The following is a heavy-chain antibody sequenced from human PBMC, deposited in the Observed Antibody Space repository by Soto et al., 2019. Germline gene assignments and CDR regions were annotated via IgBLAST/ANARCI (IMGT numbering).Heavy chain of an antibody. CDR3: AKSLYEVHNYFDY. V-gene: IGHV3-23*01. D-gene: IGHD2-8*01. CDR2: ISASGGST. Sequence: PGGSLRLSCAASGFTFSTYAMTWVRQAPGKGLEWVSAISASGGSTYYADSVKGRFTISRDNSKSTMHLQMNSLRAEDTAVYYCAKSLYEVHNYFDYWGQGTLVTVSS. CDR1: GFTFSTYA. J-gene: IGHJ4*02.